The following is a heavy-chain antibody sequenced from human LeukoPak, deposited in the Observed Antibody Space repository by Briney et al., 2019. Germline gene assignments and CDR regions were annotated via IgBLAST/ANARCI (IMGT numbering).Heavy chain of an antibody. D-gene: IGHD6-19*01. CDR1: GYTLTELS. Sequence: ASVKASCKVSGYTLTELSMHWVRQAPGKGLEWMGGFDPEDGETIYAQKFQGRVTMTEDTSTDTAYMELSSLRSEDTAVYYCATSLAVAGRMLAFDIWGQGTMVTVSS. CDR2: FDPEDGET. CDR3: ATSLAVAGRMLAFDI. J-gene: IGHJ3*02. V-gene: IGHV1-24*01.